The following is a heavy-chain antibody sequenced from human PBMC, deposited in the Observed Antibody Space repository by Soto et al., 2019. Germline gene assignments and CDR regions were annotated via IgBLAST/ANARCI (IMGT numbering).Heavy chain of an antibody. V-gene: IGHV3-30*18. CDR2: ISFDAGII. CDR1: GFSFSNHA. CDR3: AKDFLGNEYWLDP. D-gene: IGHD1-1*01. Sequence: QEQLVESGGGLVQPGKSLRLSCVASGFSFSNHAMHWIRQAPGKGLEWVAMISFDAGIINYAASVKGRFTISRDNSRHPVFLQMNSLRREDTAAYYCAKDFLGNEYWLDPGGQGTLVTVSS. J-gene: IGHJ5*02.